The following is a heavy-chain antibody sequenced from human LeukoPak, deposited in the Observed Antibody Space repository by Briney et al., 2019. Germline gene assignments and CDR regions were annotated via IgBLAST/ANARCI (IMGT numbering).Heavy chain of an antibody. CDR3: AKAPVTTCRGAFCYPFDY. J-gene: IGHJ4*02. CDR1: GFTFSSYR. Sequence: GGSLRLSCAASGFTFSSYRMSWVRQAPGKGLEWVANIKQDGSEKHYVDSVKGRFTISRDNAKNSLYLQMNRLRPEDAAVYYCAKAPVTTCRGAFCYPFDYWGLGTLVTVSS. CDR2: IKQDGSEK. D-gene: IGHD2-15*01. V-gene: IGHV3-7*03.